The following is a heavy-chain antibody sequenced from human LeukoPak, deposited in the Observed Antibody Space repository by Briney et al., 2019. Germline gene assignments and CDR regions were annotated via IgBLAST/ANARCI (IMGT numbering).Heavy chain of an antibody. J-gene: IGHJ4*02. CDR1: GYSFTSYW. CDR3: ARTYYHGSGSYPVDY. CDR2: IGPEDSYL. V-gene: IGHV5-51*01. Sequence: PGESLKICWKGSGYSFTSYWIGWVRQMPGKGLEWMGIIGPEDSYLTYVPSIQGQITISADKSISTAYLQWSSLKASDTAMYYWARTYYHGSGSYPVDYWGQGTLVTVSS. D-gene: IGHD3-10*01.